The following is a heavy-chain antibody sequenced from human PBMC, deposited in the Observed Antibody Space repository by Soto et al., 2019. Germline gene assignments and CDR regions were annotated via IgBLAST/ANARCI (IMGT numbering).Heavy chain of an antibody. CDR1: GGSISSSNW. CDR3: VSHRNYIVVSGSYFDY. CDR2: VYHSGST. Sequence: SEALSLTCAVSGGSISSSNWWSWVRQPPGKGLEWSGEVYHSGSTNYNPSLKSRVTVSVDTSKNQFSLKLTSMTAADTAVYFCVSHRNYIVVSGSYFDYGSQGTLVTASS. J-gene: IGHJ4*02. D-gene: IGHD6-19*01. V-gene: IGHV4-4*02.